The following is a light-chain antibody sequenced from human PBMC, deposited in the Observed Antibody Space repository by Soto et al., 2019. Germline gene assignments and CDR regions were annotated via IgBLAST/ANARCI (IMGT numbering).Light chain of an antibody. Sequence: ESVLTQSPGTQSLSPGETATLSCRASQSVGSNNLAWYHQKPGQTPRLLIYDASSRDTGIPDRFSGSGSGTDFTLTISRLEPEDFAVYYCQQYANSITFGQGTRLEIE. V-gene: IGKV3-20*01. J-gene: IGKJ5*01. CDR2: DAS. CDR1: QSVGSNN. CDR3: QQYANSIT.